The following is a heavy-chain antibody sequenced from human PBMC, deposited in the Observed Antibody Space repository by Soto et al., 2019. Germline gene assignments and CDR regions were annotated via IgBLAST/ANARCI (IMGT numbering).Heavy chain of an antibody. D-gene: IGHD3-16*01. CDR3: AREGVWDYYYGMDV. Sequence: GESLKISCAASGFTFSSYWMSWVRQAPGKGLEWVANIKQDGSEKYYVDSVKGRFTISRDNAKNSLYLQMNSLRAEDTAVYYCAREGVWDYYYGMDVWGQGTTVTVSS. J-gene: IGHJ6*02. CDR1: GFTFSSYW. V-gene: IGHV3-7*01. CDR2: IKQDGSEK.